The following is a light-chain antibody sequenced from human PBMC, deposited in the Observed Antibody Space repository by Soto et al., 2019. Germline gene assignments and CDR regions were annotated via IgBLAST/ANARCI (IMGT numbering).Light chain of an antibody. CDR3: QQYNSYSLFT. CDR1: QSISSW. J-gene: IGKJ3*01. V-gene: IGKV1-5*03. CDR2: KAS. Sequence: DIQMTQSPSTLSASVGDRVTITCRASQSISSWLAWYQQKPVKAPKLLIYKASSLESGVPSRFSGSGSGTEFTFTISSLQPDDFATYYCQQYNSYSLFTFGPGTKVDI.